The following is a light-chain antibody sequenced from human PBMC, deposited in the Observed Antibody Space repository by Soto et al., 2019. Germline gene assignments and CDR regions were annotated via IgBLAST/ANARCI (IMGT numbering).Light chain of an antibody. CDR2: AAS. V-gene: IGKV1-39*01. CDR1: QRISSF. CDR3: QQSYTTPLT. J-gene: IGKJ4*01. Sequence: DVQMTQSPSSLSASIGDRVTITCRASQRISSFLSWYQQKPGKAPNLLIFAASSLQGGVPSRFSGSGSGTDFTLTISRLQPEDFATYYCQQSYTTPLTFGGGTKVEIK.